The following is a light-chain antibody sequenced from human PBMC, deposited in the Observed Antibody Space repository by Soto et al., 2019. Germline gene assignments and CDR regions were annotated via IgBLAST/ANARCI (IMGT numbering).Light chain of an antibody. CDR3: SSYAGSNIVV. Sequence: QSALTQPPSASGSPGQSVTISCTGTSSDVGDYNYVSWYQQHPGKAPKLMIYEVTKRPSGVPHRFSGSKSGNTASLTVSGLQAEDEADYYCSSYAGSNIVVFGGGTKLTVL. CDR2: EVT. V-gene: IGLV2-8*01. J-gene: IGLJ2*01. CDR1: SSDVGDYNY.